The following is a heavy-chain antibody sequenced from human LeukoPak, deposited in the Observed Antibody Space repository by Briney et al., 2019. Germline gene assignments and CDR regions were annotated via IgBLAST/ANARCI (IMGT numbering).Heavy chain of an antibody. J-gene: IGHJ4*02. CDR2: IYPGDSDT. CDR3: ARRDTTMDFDS. D-gene: IGHD5-18*01. CDR1: GYSFTNYW. Sequence: GESLKISCKGSGYSFTNYWIGWGRQIPGKGLEWMGIIYPGDSDTRYSPHFQGQVTISADKSISTAYLQWSSLKASDTAMYYCARRDTTMDFDSWGQGTLVTVSS. V-gene: IGHV5-51*01.